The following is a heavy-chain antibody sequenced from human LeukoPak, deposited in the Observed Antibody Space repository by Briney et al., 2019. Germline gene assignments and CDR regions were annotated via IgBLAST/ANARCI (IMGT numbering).Heavy chain of an antibody. CDR1: GFTFSSYW. CDR3: ARDPQYCSGGSCYHSLLD. Sequence: PGGSLRLSCAASGFTFSSYWMHWVRQDPGKGLVWVSHIKSDGTSTSYADSVRGRFTISRDNSKNTLYLQMNSLRAEDTAVYYCARDPQYCSGGSCYHSLLDWGQGTLVTVSS. V-gene: IGHV3-74*01. D-gene: IGHD2-15*01. CDR2: IKSDGTST. J-gene: IGHJ4*02.